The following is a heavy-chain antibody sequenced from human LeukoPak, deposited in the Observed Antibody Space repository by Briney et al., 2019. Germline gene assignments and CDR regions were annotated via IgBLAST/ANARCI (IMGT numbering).Heavy chain of an antibody. CDR3: ARDKGGMDV. J-gene: IGHJ6*02. Sequence: ETLSLTCAVHGGSFSGYYWSWIRQPPGKGLEWVSSISSSSSYIYYADSVKGRFTISRDNAKNSLYLQMNSLRAEDTAVYYCARDKGGMDVWGQGTTVTVSS. V-gene: IGHV3-21*01. CDR1: GGSFSGYY. CDR2: ISSSSSYI.